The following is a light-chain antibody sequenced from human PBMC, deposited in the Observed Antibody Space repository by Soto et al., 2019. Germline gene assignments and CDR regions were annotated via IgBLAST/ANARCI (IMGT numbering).Light chain of an antibody. Sequence: DIVMTQTPLSSPVTLGQPASISCRSSQSLVHTDVNTDLSWLQQRPGQPPRLLLYKIANRFSGVPDRFSGSGAGTDFTLTISRVEAEDVGVYYCMQATQFPWTFGQGTKVEIK. CDR1: QSLVHTDVNTD. CDR3: MQATQFPWT. CDR2: KIA. V-gene: IGKV2-24*01. J-gene: IGKJ1*01.